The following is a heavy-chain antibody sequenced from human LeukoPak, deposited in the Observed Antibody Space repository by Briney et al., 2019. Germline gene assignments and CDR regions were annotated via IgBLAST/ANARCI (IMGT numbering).Heavy chain of an antibody. D-gene: IGHD2-21*01. CDR3: ARSTRRPLWWWAY. Sequence: SETVSLTCAVYGGAFSGYYWSWIRQPPGKGLEWIGEINHSGSTNYNPSLKSRVTISLDTSKNQFSLKLSSVTAADTAVYYCARSTRRPLWWWAYWGQGTLVTVSS. J-gene: IGHJ4*02. V-gene: IGHV4-34*01. CDR2: INHSGST. CDR1: GGAFSGYY.